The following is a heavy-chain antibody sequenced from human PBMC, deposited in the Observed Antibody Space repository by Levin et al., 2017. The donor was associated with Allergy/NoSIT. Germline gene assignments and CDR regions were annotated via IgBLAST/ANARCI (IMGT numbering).Heavy chain of an antibody. J-gene: IGHJ6*02. CDR2: IQQDGTEK. Sequence: GGSLRLSCVASGFTFNNYWMTWVRQAQGKGLEWVANIQQDGTEKNYVESVKGRFTISRDNAKNSLYLQMNGLRVEDTAVYYCARDKDTSARYEGYYYGLEVWGQGTTVTVSS. D-gene: IGHD6-19*01. V-gene: IGHV3-7*01. CDR3: ARDKDTSARYEGYYYGLEV. CDR1: GFTFNNYW.